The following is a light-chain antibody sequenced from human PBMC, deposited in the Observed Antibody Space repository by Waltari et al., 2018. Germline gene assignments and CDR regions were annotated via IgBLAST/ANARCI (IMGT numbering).Light chain of an antibody. CDR3: QQYGSGGISPLT. V-gene: IGKV3-20*01. J-gene: IGKJ4*01. CDR1: QSVRSSY. CDR2: GAS. Sequence: EIVLTQSPGTLSLSPGERATLSCRASQSVRSSYLAWYQQKPGQAPRLLIYGASSRATGIPDRFSGSVSGTNFTLTISRLEPEDFAVYYCQQYGSGGISPLTFGGGTKVEIK.